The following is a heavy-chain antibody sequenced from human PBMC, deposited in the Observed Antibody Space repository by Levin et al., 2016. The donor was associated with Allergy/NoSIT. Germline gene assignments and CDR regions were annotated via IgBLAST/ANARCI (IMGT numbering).Heavy chain of an antibody. CDR3: ARWSGTYYDY. J-gene: IGHJ4*02. Sequence: ETLSLTCAASGFIVSNNFMSWVRQAPGKGLEWVSMIYGSGETHYIDSVKGRFTISRDNSKNTLYLQMNSLRVEDTAVYYCARWSGTYYDYWGQGTLVTVSS. CDR1: GFIVSNNF. CDR2: IYGSGET. D-gene: IGHD3-3*01. V-gene: IGHV3-53*01.